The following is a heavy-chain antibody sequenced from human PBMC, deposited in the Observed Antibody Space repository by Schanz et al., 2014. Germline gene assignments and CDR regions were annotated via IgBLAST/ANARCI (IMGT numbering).Heavy chain of an antibody. J-gene: IGHJ4*02. D-gene: IGHD3-10*01. V-gene: IGHV3-23*04. Sequence: EVQLVQSGGGLVQPGGSLRLSCAASGFTFSSHWMHWVRQDPGKGLVWVSGISGSGASTYYADSVKGRFTISRDNYNKTVDLQMNSLRAEDTALYYCVRDELLWFGEVLSLDYWGQGALVTVSS. CDR3: VRDELLWFGEVLSLDY. CDR1: GFTFSSHW. CDR2: ISGSGAST.